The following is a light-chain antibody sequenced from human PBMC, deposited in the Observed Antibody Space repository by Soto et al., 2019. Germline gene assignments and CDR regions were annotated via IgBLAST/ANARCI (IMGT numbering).Light chain of an antibody. CDR2: AIS. CDR3: LQDYIYPWT. V-gene: IGKV1-6*01. Sequence: AIQMTQSPSSLSASVGDRVTITCRASQGIGNNLGWYQQKPGKAPRYLIDAISRLQSGVPARFSGSGSGTDFTLTISSLQPEDFASYYCLQDYIYPWTFGQGTKVEIK. CDR1: QGIGNN. J-gene: IGKJ1*01.